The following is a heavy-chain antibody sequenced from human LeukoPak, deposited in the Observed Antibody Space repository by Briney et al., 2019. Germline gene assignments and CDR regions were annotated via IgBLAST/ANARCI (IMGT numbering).Heavy chain of an antibody. D-gene: IGHD3-10*01. CDR2: ISGSGGST. V-gene: IGHV3-23*01. J-gene: IGHJ4*02. CDR3: AKDRPPGYYGSGSGAAFDY. Sequence: PGGSLRLSCAASGFTFSSYGMSWVRQAPGKGLEWVSAISGSGGSTYYADSVKGRFTISRDNSKNTLYLQMNSLRAEDTAVYYCAKDRPPGYYGSGSGAAFDYWGQGTLVTVSS. CDR1: GFTFSSYG.